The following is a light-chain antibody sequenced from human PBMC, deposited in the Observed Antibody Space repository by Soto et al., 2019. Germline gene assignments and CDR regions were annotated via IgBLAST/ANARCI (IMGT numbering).Light chain of an antibody. V-gene: IGKV1-39*01. CDR3: QQSFSSPYS. Sequence: DVPLTQSPSSLSASVGDRVTISCRTSHIISTYLNLYQQKPGKAPNLLIYGASSLQSGVPSRFSGSGSGTDFTLTISSLQPEDFATYYCQQSFSSPYSFGQGTKLEIK. CDR1: HIISTY. J-gene: IGKJ2*03. CDR2: GAS.